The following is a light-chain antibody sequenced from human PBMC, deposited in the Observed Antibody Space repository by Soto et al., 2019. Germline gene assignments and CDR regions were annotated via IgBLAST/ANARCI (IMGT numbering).Light chain of an antibody. CDR2: GAS. CDR3: QQYGSSALT. Sequence: EMVLTQSPGTLPLATGERATLSFRASQSVSSIYLAWYQQKPGQAPRLLIYGASSRATGIPDRFSGSGSGTDFTLTISRLEPEDFAVYYCQQYGSSALTFGGGTKVDIK. J-gene: IGKJ4*01. V-gene: IGKV3-20*01. CDR1: QSVSSIY.